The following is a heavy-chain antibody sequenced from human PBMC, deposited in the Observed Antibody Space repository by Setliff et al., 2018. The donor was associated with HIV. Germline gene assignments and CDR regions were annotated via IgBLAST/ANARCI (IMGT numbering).Heavy chain of an antibody. CDR2: IDPEDGET. CDR3: ASFVFRDSTDEYYRPPGDHPLYYFDY. Sequence: ASVKVSCKASGYSFSTYGISWVRQAPGQGLEWMGHIDPEDGETIYADNFQGRVTMTADRSTNTAYMELGSLRSEDTAVYYCASFVFRDSTDEYYRPPGDHPLYYFDYWAQGTLVTVSS. J-gene: IGHJ4*02. V-gene: IGHV1-18*01. D-gene: IGHD3-10*01. CDR1: GYSFSTYG.